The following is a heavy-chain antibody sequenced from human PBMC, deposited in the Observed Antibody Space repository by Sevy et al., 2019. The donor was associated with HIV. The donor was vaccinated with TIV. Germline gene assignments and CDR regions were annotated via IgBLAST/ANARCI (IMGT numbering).Heavy chain of an antibody. CDR2: ISSGSSYI. J-gene: IGHJ4*02. CDR3: ARGDYYGSLYYFDY. D-gene: IGHD3-10*01. CDR1: GFTFSNYF. Sequence: GGSLTLSCAASGFTFSNYFMNWVRQAPGKGLEWVSSISSGSSYIFYADSLKGRFTISRDNAKNSLYLHMNSLRAEDTAVYYCARGDYYGSLYYFDYWGPGTLVTVSS. V-gene: IGHV3-21*01.